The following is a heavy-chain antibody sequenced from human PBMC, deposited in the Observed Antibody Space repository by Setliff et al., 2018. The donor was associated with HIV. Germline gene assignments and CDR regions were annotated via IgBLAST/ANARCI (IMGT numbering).Heavy chain of an antibody. Sequence: GGSLRLSCPASGFTFNTYNMHWVRQAPGKGLEWVSYISITSSTIYYADSVKGRFTISRDNAKNSLYLQMNSLRAEDTAVYYCARDQFTWNDHDQNNHYYGIYVWGQETTFTVSS. J-gene: IGHJ6*02. D-gene: IGHD1-1*01. CDR1: GFTFNTYN. CDR2: ISITSSTI. V-gene: IGHV3-48*04. CDR3: ARDQFTWNDHDQNNHYYGIYV.